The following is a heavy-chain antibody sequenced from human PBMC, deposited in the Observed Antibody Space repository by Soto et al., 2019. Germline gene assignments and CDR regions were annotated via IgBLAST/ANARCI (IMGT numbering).Heavy chain of an antibody. V-gene: IGHV1-69*13. Sequence: SVKVSCKASGGTFSSYAISWVRQAPGQGLEWMGGIIPIFGTANYAQKFQGRVTITADESTSTAYMELSSLRSEDTAVYYCARGEEASSGYWSLYGMGVWRQGTTVTVSS. CDR1: GGTFSSYA. CDR3: ARGEEASSGYWSLYGMGV. CDR2: IIPIFGTA. D-gene: IGHD3-22*01. J-gene: IGHJ6*02.